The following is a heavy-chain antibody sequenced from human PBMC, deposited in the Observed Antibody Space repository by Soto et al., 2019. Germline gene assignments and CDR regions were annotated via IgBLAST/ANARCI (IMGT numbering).Heavy chain of an antibody. J-gene: IGHJ5*02. D-gene: IGHD2-21*02. V-gene: IGHV1-69*02. CDR2: IIPILGIA. CDR3: VGASYCGGDCYSVQFDP. CDR1: GGTFSSYT. Sequence: QVQLVQSGAEVKKPGSSVKVSCKASGGTFSSYTISWVRQAPGQGLEWMGRIIPILGIANYAQKFQGRVTITADKSTSTAYMELSSLRSEDTAVYYCVGASYCGGDCYSVQFDPWGQGTLVTVSS.